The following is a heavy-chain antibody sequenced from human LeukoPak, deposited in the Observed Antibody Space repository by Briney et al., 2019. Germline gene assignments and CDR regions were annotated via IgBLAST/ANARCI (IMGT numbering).Heavy chain of an antibody. V-gene: IGHV1-8*01. CDR2: MNPNSGNT. CDR3: ARAGDIGRGGLGYYDYIWGSYRYTLPDY. CDR1: GYTFTSYD. Sequence: ASVKVSCKASGYTFTSYDNNWVRHATQQGLEWMGCMNPNSGNTSYAQKSRARVTMTRNTSINNAYMELSSLRSEDTAVYYCARAGDIGRGGLGYYDYIWGSYRYTLPDYWGQGTLVTVSS. D-gene: IGHD3-16*02. J-gene: IGHJ4*02.